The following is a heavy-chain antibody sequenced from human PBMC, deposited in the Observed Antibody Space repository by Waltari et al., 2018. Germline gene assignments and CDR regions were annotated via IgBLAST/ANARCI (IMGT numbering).Heavy chain of an antibody. J-gene: IGHJ6*03. V-gene: IGHV4-38-2*01. D-gene: IGHD4-17*01. CDR1: GYSISSGYY. CDR3: ARHGGDYYYYYMDV. CDR2: IYHSGST. Sequence: QVQLQESGPGLVKPSETLSLTCAVSGYSISSGYYWGWIRQPPGKGLEWIGSIYHSGSTYYNPSLKSRVTISVDTSKNQFSLKLSSVTAADTAVYYCARHGGDYYYYYMDVWGKGTTVTVSS.